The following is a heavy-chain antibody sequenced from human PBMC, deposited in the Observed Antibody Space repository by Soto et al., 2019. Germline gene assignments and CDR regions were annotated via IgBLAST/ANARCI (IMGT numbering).Heavy chain of an antibody. D-gene: IGHD3-22*01. CDR2: IYSCGST. J-gene: IGHJ2*01. CDR1: GFTFSSYA. V-gene: IGHV3-66*04. CDR3: ASHITTVPALSWSFDL. Sequence: GGSLRLSCAASGFTFSSYAMSWVRQAPGTGLEWVSVIYSCGSTYYADSVKGRFTISRDNSKNTLYLQMNSLRAEDTAVYYCASHITTVPALSWSFDLSGPGTLVTLSS.